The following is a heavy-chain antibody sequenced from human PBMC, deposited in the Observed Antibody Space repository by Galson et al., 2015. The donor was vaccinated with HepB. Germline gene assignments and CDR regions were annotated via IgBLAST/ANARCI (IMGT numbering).Heavy chain of an antibody. D-gene: IGHD1-26*01. Sequence: SLRLSCAYSGFTFVDRAMSWFRQAPGKGLEWVGFVRSKTYGGTTDYAASVRGRFTISRDDSKSIAYLQMNSLKTEDTAVYYCAREVVGATTYDAFEIWGQGTMVTVSS. CDR1: GFTFVDRA. CDR3: AREVVGATTYDAFEI. V-gene: IGHV3-49*03. CDR2: VRSKTYGGTT. J-gene: IGHJ3*02.